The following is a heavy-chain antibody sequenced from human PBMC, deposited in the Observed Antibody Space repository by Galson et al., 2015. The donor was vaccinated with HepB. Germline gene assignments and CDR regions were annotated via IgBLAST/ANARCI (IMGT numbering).Heavy chain of an antibody. CDR3: AGRYCSSTNCYAGYYYYMDV. CDR1: GGTFSSYA. D-gene: IGHD2-2*01. J-gene: IGHJ6*03. Sequence: SVKVSCKASGGTFSSYAISWVRQAPGQGLEWMGGIIPIFGTANYAQKFQGRVTITADESTSTAYMELSSLRSEDTAVYYCAGRYCSSTNCYAGYYYYMDVWGKGTTVTVSS. V-gene: IGHV1-69*13. CDR2: IIPIFGTA.